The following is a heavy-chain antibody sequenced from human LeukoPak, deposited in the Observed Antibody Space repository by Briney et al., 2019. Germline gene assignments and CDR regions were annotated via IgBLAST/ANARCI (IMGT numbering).Heavy chain of an antibody. D-gene: IGHD1-14*01. CDR2: ISAYNGNT. Sequence: ASVKVSCKASGYTFTSYGISWVRQAPGQGLEWMGWISAYNGNTNYAQKLQGRVTMTTDTSTSTAYMELRSLRSDDTAVYYCARKYIPSDYYYYYYMDVWGKGTTVTVSS. CDR3: ARKYIPSDYYYYYYMDV. J-gene: IGHJ6*03. V-gene: IGHV1-18*01. CDR1: GYTFTSYG.